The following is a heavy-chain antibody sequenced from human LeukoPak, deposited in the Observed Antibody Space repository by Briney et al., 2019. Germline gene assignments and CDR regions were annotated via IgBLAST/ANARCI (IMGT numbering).Heavy chain of an antibody. J-gene: IGHJ4*02. Sequence: SETLSLTCTVSGGSISSSSYYWGWIRQPPGKGLEWIGAIFYSGNTYYNPSLKSRVTISVDTSKNQFSLKLSSVTAADTAVYYCARHYRRGIRFLDPYYFDYWGQGTLVTVSS. CDR2: IFYSGNT. CDR3: ARHYRRGIRFLDPYYFDY. CDR1: GGSISSSSYY. D-gene: IGHD3-3*01. V-gene: IGHV4-39*01.